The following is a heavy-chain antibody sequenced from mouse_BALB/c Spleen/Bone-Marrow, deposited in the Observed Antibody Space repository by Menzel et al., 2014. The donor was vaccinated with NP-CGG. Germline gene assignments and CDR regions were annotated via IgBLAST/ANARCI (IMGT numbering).Heavy chain of an antibody. J-gene: IGHJ4*01. Sequence: VKLVESGPGLVAPSQSLSITCTVSGFSLTSNGVSWIRPPPGKGLEWLGVIWGDGSTKYHSALISRLSFTKDNSKSRVFLKLNSLHTDDTATYYCAKPEDGYAMDYWGQGTSVTVSS. CDR1: GFSLTSNG. D-gene: IGHD2-3*01. CDR3: AKPEDGYAMDY. CDR2: IWGDGST. V-gene: IGHV2-3*01.